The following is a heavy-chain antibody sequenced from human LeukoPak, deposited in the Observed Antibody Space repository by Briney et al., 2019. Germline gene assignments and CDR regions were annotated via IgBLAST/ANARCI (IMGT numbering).Heavy chain of an antibody. CDR1: GFTVSSTY. CDR2: IYTGGTT. CDR3: ARGITGSNNWFDP. D-gene: IGHD1-20*01. V-gene: IGHV3-53*01. J-gene: IGHJ5*02. Sequence: GGSLRLSCAASGFTVSSTYMSWLRQAPGKGLEWVSLIYTGGTTYYADSVKGRFTISRDNSENTLYLQMYSLRAEDTAVYYCARGITGSNNWFDPWGQGTLVTVSS.